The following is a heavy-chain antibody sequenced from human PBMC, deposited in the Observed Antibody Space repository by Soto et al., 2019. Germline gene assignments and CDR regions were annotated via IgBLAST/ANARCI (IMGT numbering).Heavy chain of an antibody. Sequence: EVQLLESVGGLVQSGESLTLSCVASQFTFNIDAMTWVRQAPGKGLEWVSSMSGSGASIYYADSVKGRFTISREKPKKTLYMQMDRLIGEETAVYWCARDNLNGAYYGLDVWGQGTTVTVS. V-gene: IGHV3-23*01. CDR1: QFTFNIDA. J-gene: IGHJ6*02. CDR3: ARDNLNGAYYGLDV. CDR2: MSGSGASI. D-gene: IGHD1-20*01.